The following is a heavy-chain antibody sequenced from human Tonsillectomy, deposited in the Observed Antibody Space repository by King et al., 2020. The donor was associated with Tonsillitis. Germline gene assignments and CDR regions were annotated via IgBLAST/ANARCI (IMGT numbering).Heavy chain of an antibody. CDR2: LSSDESYI. CDR3: ARDLRGENY. Sequence: VQLVESGGGLVKPGGSLRLSCAASGFVLSDYSMNWVRQAPGKGLEWISTLSSDESYIYYADSVKGRFIISRDNAENSVFLEMHSLRAEDSAIYYCARDLRGENYWGQGTLVTVSS. D-gene: IGHD3-16*01. V-gene: IGHV3-21*01. J-gene: IGHJ4*02. CDR1: GFVLSDYS.